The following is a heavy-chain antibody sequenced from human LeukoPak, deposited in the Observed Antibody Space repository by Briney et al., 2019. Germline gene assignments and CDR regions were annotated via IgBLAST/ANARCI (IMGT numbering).Heavy chain of an antibody. V-gene: IGHV4-39*07. CDR2: IYYSGST. CDR3: ARVRYNWNHFDY. J-gene: IGHJ4*02. D-gene: IGHD1-20*01. CDR1: GGSISSSSYY. Sequence: SETLSLTCTVSGGSISSSSYYWGWIRQPPGKGLEWIGSIYYSGSTYYNPSLKSRVTISVDTSKNQFSLKLSSVTAADTAVYCCARVRYNWNHFDYWGQGTLVTVSS.